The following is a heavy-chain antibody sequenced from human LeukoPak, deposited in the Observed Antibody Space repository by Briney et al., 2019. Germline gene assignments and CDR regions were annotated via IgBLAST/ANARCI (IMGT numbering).Heavy chain of an antibody. Sequence: GGSLRLSCAASGFTFSTYSMNWVRQAPGKGLEWVSSISSSGSYIYYADSVKGRFTISRDNAKNSLYLQMNSLRSEDTAVYYCAREWGHIVATILDFWGQGTLVTVSS. CDR2: ISSSGSYI. D-gene: IGHD5-12*01. CDR1: GFTFSTYS. J-gene: IGHJ4*02. CDR3: AREWGHIVATILDF. V-gene: IGHV3-21*01.